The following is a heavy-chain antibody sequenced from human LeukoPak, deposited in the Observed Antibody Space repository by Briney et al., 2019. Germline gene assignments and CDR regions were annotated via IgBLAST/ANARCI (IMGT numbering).Heavy chain of an antibody. D-gene: IGHD3-3*01. CDR1: GGSISSGSYY. V-gene: IGHV4-61*02. CDR3: ARSDYDFWSGGYYGMDV. J-gene: IGHJ6*02. CDR2: IYTSGST. Sequence: PSETLSLTCTVSGGSISSGSYYWSWIRQPAGKGLEWIGRIYTSGSTNYNPSLKSRVTISVDTSKNQFSLKLSSVTAADTAVYYCARSDYDFWSGGYYGMDVWGQGTTVTVSS.